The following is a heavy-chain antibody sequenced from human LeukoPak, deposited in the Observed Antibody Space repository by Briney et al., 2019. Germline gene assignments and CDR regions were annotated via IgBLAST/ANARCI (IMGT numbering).Heavy chain of an antibody. V-gene: IGHV3-7*04. Sequence: GGSLRLSCAASGFAFSSFWMSWVRQFPGKGLEWVANINQDGREKNYVDSVKGRFTIFRDNAKNSLYLQMNSLRVEDTAVFYCTRGSGWYPDYWGQGTLVTVSS. CDR1: GFAFSSFW. J-gene: IGHJ4*02. CDR3: TRGSGWYPDY. D-gene: IGHD6-19*01. CDR2: INQDGREK.